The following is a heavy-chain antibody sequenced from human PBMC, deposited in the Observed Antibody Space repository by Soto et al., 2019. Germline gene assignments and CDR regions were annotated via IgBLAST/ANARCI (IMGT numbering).Heavy chain of an antibody. CDR1: GGTFSNYA. V-gene: IGHV1-69*06. CDR3: ARGLVVPAGIRYYYYGMDV. J-gene: IGHJ6*02. Sequence: SVKVSCKASGGTFSNYAISWVRQAPGQGLEWMGGIIPIFNTANYAQKFQGRVTITADKSTSTAYMELSSLRSEDTAVYYRARGLVVPAGIRYYYYGMDVWGQGTTVTVSS. D-gene: IGHD2-2*01. CDR2: IIPIFNTA.